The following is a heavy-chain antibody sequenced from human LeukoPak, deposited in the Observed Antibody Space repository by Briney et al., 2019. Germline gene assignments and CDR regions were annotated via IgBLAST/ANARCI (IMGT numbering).Heavy chain of an antibody. CDR2: ISSSSSYI. D-gene: IGHD3-10*01. CDR1: GFTFSSYS. CDR3: ARTMVRGVIPYFDY. J-gene: IGHJ4*02. V-gene: IGHV3-21*01. Sequence: GGSLRLSCAASGFTFSSYSMNWVRQAPGKGLEWVSSISSSSSYIYYADSVKGRFTISRDNAKNSLYLQMNSLRAEDTAVYYCARTMVRGVIPYFDYWGQGTLVTVPS.